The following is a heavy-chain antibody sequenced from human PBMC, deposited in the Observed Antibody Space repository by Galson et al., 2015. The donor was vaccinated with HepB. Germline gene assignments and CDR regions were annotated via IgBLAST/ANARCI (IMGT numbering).Heavy chain of an antibody. Sequence: SVKVSCKASGYTFTSYYMHWVRQAPGQGLEWMGIINPSGGSTSYAQKFQGRVTMTRDTSTSTVYMELSSLRSEDTAVYYCARDQRVAWTAMVIVGATTPDYWGQGTLVTVSS. CDR2: INPSGGST. CDR1: GYTFTSYY. V-gene: IGHV1-46*03. D-gene: IGHD5-18*01. J-gene: IGHJ4*02. CDR3: ARDQRVAWTAMVIVGATTPDY.